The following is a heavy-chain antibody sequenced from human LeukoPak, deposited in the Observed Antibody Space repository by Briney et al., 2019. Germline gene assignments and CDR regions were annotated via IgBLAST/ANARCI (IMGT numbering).Heavy chain of an antibody. CDR2: MNPNSGNT. V-gene: IGHV1-8*01. CDR3: ARVPPQRYSYDTPLDY. D-gene: IGHD5-18*01. J-gene: IGHJ4*02. Sequence: ASVKVSCKASGYTFTSYDINWVRQATGKGLEWMGWMNPNSGNTGYAQKFQGRVTITRNTSISTAYMELSSLRSEDTAVYYCARVPPQRYSYDTPLDYWGQGTLVTVSS. CDR1: GYTFTSYD.